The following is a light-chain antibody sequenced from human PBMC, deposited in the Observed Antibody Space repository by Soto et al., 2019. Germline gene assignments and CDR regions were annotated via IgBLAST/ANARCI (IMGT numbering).Light chain of an antibody. CDR2: AAS. V-gene: IGKV1-27*01. Sequence: DIQMTQSPSSLSASVGDRVTITCRARQGISNYLAWYQQKPGKVPKLLIYAASTLQSGVPSRFSGSGSGTDFTLTISSLQPEDVANYYCHQYNSAPWTFGQGTKVEIK. CDR3: HQYNSAPWT. CDR1: QGISNY. J-gene: IGKJ1*01.